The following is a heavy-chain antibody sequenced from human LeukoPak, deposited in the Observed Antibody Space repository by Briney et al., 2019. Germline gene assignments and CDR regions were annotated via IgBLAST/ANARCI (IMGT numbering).Heavy chain of an antibody. CDR3: ARVSRAALDYYDSSGYAFDY. CDR2: ISSSSSYI. CDR1: GFTFSSYS. J-gene: IGHJ4*02. Sequence: GGSLRLSCAASGFTFSSYSMNWVRQAPGKGLEWVSSISSSSSYIYYADSVKGRFTISRDNAKNSLYLQMNSLRAEDTAVYYCARVSRAALDYYDSSGYAFDYWGQGTLVTVSS. D-gene: IGHD3-22*01. V-gene: IGHV3-21*01.